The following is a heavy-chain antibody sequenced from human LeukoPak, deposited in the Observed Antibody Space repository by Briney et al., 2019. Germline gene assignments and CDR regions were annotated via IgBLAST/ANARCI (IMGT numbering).Heavy chain of an antibody. D-gene: IGHD3-22*01. CDR1: GGSISGYY. J-gene: IGHJ3*02. CDR2: IYYSGST. CDR3: ARAWLSQGDAFDI. V-gene: IGHV4-59*01. Sequence: SETLSLTCTVSGGSISGYYWSWIRQPPGKGLEWIGYIYYSGSTNYNPSLKSRVTISVDTSKNQFSLKLSSVTAADTAVYYCARAWLSQGDAFDIWGQGTMVTVSS.